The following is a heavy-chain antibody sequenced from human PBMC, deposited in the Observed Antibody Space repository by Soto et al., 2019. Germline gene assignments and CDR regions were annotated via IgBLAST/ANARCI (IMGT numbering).Heavy chain of an antibody. V-gene: IGHV3-23*01. J-gene: IGHJ4*02. CDR3: AKRGPYSSGCYSPLFDS. D-gene: IGHD6-25*01. CDR2: GGST. Sequence: GGSTNYADSVRGRFTVSRDNSKNSLSLRVNSLRDEDTAVYFCAKRGPYSSGCYSPLFDSRGQGALVTVSS.